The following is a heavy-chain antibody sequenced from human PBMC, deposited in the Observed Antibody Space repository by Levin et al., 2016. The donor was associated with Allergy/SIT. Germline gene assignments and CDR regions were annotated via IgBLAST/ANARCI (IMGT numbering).Heavy chain of an antibody. J-gene: IGHJ5*02. Sequence: WVRQAPGQGLEWMGWISVYNGNTNYAQKFQGRVTMTTDTSTSTAHMELRSLRFDDTAVYYCAREGPPGEAMLFRINPQVNWFDPWGQGTQVTVSS. CDR3: AREGPPGEAMLFRINPQVNWFDP. V-gene: IGHV1-18*01. D-gene: IGHD3/OR15-3a*01. CDR2: ISVYNGNT.